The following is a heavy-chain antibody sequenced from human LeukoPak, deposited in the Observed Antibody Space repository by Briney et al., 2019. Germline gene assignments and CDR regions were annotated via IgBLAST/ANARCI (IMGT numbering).Heavy chain of an antibody. Sequence: GRSLRLSCAASGFTFGSYGMHWVRQAPGKGLEWVAVIWYDGSNKYYADSVKGRFTISRDNSKNTLYLQMNSLRAEDTAVYYCARAFHYDSSGYYYGELDYWGQGTLVTVS. CDR1: GFTFGSYG. J-gene: IGHJ4*02. D-gene: IGHD3-22*01. CDR3: ARAFHYDSSGYYYGELDY. V-gene: IGHV3-33*01. CDR2: IWYDGSNK.